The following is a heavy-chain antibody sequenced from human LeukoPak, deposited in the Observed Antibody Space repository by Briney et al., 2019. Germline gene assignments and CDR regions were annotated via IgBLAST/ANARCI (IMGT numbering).Heavy chain of an antibody. V-gene: IGHV4-34*01. CDR3: ARAYDSSADDAFDI. D-gene: IGHD3-22*01. CDR1: GGSFSGYY. Sequence: SETLSLTCAVYGGSFSGYYWSWIRQPPGKGLEWIGEINHSGSTNYNPSLKSRVTISVDTSKNQFSLKLSSVTAADTAVYYCARAYDSSADDAFDIWGQGTMVTVPS. CDR2: INHSGST. J-gene: IGHJ3*02.